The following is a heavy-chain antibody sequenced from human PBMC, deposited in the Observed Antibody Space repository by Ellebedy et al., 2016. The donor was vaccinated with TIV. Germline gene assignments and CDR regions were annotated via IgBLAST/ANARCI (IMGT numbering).Heavy chain of an antibody. V-gene: IGHV3-23*01. CDR1: GFTFSDYY. Sequence: GESLKISCAASGFTFSDYYMSWIRQAPGKGLEWVSAISGGGGTTYYADSVKGRFTISRDNSKSTLYLQMNSLRAEDTAVYYCAKGRGGGSDSSAPRYYFDYWGLGTLVTVSS. D-gene: IGHD3-22*01. CDR2: ISGGGGTT. J-gene: IGHJ4*02. CDR3: AKGRGGGSDSSAPRYYFDY.